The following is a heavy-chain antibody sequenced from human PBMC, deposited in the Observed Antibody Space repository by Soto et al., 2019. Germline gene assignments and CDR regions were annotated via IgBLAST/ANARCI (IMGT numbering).Heavy chain of an antibody. CDR2: ISGSGGST. CDR1: GFTFSSYA. Sequence: GGSLRLSCAASGFTFSSYAMSWVRQAPGRGLEWVSAISGSGGSTYYADSVKGRFTISRDNSKNTLYLQMNSLRAEDTAVYYCAKVGGGEGIAASLPPDDWGQGTLVTVAS. D-gene: IGHD6-13*01. CDR3: AKVGGGEGIAASLPPDD. V-gene: IGHV3-23*01. J-gene: IGHJ4*02.